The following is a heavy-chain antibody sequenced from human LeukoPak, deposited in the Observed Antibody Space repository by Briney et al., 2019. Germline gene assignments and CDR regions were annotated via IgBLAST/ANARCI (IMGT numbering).Heavy chain of an antibody. D-gene: IGHD1-26*01. Sequence: ASVKVSCKSSGYSFTSYGITWVRQAPGQGLEWMGWISALNGNTDCAQKLQGRVTVTTDTSTNTAYMELRGLRSDDTAVYYCTRGVRALDRKSGSYDAFDVWGQGTMVTVSS. CDR3: TRGVRALDRKSGSYDAFDV. J-gene: IGHJ3*01. CDR2: ISALNGNT. CDR1: GYSFTSYG. V-gene: IGHV1-18*01.